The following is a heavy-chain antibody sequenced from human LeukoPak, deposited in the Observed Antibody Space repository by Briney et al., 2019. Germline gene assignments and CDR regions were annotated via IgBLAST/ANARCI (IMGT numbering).Heavy chain of an antibody. V-gene: IGHV3-23*01. CDR2: ISFSGTTT. CDR3: ARDPTELQLLSYYFDY. CDR1: GITFSSYS. J-gene: IGHJ4*02. Sequence: GGSLRLSCAASGITFSSYSMSWARQAPGKGLEWVSSISFSGTTTYYADSVKGRFTVSRHNSKNTLYLQMDGLRAEDTAVYYCARDPTELQLLSYYFDYWGQGTLVAVSS. D-gene: IGHD2-2*01.